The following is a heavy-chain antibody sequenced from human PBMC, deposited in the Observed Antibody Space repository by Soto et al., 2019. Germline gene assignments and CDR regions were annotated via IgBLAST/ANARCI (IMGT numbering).Heavy chain of an antibody. J-gene: IGHJ4*02. Sequence: PGESLKISCKGSGYNFAGYWIAWVRQMPGKGLELMGIIYPSDSDTRYRPSFQGQVTISADKSISPAYLQWSSLRASDTAMYYCARRGVSTRTFGYCGQGTPVTVSS. CDR3: ARRGVSTRTFGY. CDR2: IYPSDSDT. V-gene: IGHV5-51*01. D-gene: IGHD3-3*01. CDR1: GYNFAGYW.